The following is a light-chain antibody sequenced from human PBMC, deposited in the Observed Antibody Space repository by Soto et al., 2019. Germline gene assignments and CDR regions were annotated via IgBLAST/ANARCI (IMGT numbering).Light chain of an antibody. J-gene: IGKJ4*01. CDR1: QSVSSN. Sequence: EIVMTQSPATLSVSPGERVTLSCRASQSVSSNLAWYQQKPGQAPRLLISGASTRATGIPARFSGSGSGTEFTLTISSLQSEDSAVYYCQQYYNWPPLTFGGGTKVEIK. V-gene: IGKV3-15*01. CDR2: GAS. CDR3: QQYYNWPPLT.